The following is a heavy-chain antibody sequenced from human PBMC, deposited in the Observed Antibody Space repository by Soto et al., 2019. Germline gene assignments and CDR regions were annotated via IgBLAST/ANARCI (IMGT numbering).Heavy chain of an antibody. J-gene: IGHJ4*02. CDR2: IIPIFGTT. Sequence: QVQLVQSGAEVKKPGSSVKVSCTASGGTFSRYGFTWVRQAPGQGFQWMGGIIPIFGTTHYEQNFQGRLSITADESTSTVYMELSSLRSDDTAIYFCARTYYQWEALHYFDFWGQGPLVTVSS. D-gene: IGHD1-26*01. CDR1: GGTFSRYG. CDR3: ARTYYQWEALHYFDF. V-gene: IGHV1-69*01.